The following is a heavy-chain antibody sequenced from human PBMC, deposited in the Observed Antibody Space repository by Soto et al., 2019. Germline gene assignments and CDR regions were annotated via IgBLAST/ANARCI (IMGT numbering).Heavy chain of an antibody. CDR1: GLTLSGYA. J-gene: IGHJ6*03. V-gene: IGHV3-64*01. D-gene: IGHD6-6*01. CDR3: ARRARPDFYYMDV. CDR2: ISSNGVGT. Sequence: EVQLAESGGGLAQPGGSLRLSCAASGLTLSGYAMDWVRQAPGKGLEYVSGISSNGVGTYYANSVQGRFTISRDNSKNTVYLQMGSLRPEYMAVYYCARRARPDFYYMDVWGKGTTVTVSS.